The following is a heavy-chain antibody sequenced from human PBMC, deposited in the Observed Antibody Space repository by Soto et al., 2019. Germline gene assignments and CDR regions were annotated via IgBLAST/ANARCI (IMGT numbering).Heavy chain of an antibody. CDR1: GFTFSSYE. CDR2: ISSSGSTI. V-gene: IGHV3-48*03. Sequence: EVQLVESGGGSVQPGGSLRLSCATSGFTFSSYEMNWVRQAPGKGLEWVSYISSSGSTIYYADSVKGRFTISRDNAKNSLYLQMDSLRAEDTAAYYCARDQEAGSFFPYYYGMDVWGQGTTVTVSS. CDR3: ARDQEAGSFFPYYYGMDV. D-gene: IGHD6-13*01. J-gene: IGHJ6*02.